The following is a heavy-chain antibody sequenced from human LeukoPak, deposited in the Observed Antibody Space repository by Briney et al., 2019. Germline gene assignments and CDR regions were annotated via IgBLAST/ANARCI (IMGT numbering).Heavy chain of an antibody. CDR1: GYTFTSYG. CDR2: ISAYNGNT. D-gene: IGHD2-21*02. CDR3: AGAYWGDDCSFYH. V-gene: IGHV1-18*01. Sequence: ASVKVSCKASGYTFTSYGISWVRQAPGQGREWVGWISAYNGNTKHAQNLQGRVTMTTDTTTSTAYMELRSLRSDATAVDYCAGAYWGDDCSFYHWGQGTPVTVSS. J-gene: IGHJ4*01.